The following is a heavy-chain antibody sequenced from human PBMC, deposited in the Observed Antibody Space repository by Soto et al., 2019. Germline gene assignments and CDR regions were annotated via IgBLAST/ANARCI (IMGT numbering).Heavy chain of an antibody. J-gene: IGHJ3*02. CDR2: ISAYNGNT. V-gene: IGHV1-18*01. D-gene: IGHD6-6*01. CDR1: GYTFTSYD. Sequence: ASVKVSCKACGYTFTSYDINWVRQATGQGLEWMGWISAYNGNTNYAQKLQGRVTMTTDTSTSTAYMELRSLRSDDTAVYYCARVEYGARQRSRAFHILGQGTMVTVSS. CDR3: ARVEYGARQRSRAFHI.